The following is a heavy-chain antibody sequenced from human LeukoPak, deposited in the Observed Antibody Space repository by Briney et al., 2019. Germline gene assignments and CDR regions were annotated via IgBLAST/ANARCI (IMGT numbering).Heavy chain of an antibody. D-gene: IGHD2-8*01. CDR1: GYTFTGYY. Sequence: ASVKVSSKASGYTFTGYYMHWVRQAPGQGLEWMGWINPNSGDTNYAQKFQGRVTMTRDTSISTAYMELSRLRSDDTAVYYCARDEGYCTNGVCYPGYFDYWGQGTLVTVSS. J-gene: IGHJ4*02. CDR3: ARDEGYCTNGVCYPGYFDY. V-gene: IGHV1-2*02. CDR2: INPNSGDT.